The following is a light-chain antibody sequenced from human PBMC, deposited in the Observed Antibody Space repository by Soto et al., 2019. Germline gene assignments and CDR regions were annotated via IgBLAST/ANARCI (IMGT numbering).Light chain of an antibody. CDR3: QQYNNWHPWT. CDR2: DAS. Sequence: ILMTQSPATLSVSPGERATLSCRASQSVSNNLAWYQQKPGQAPRLLIYDASTRATGIPARFSGSGSGREFSLTLSGLQSEDFAVYYCQQYNNWHPWTFGQGTKVEIK. J-gene: IGKJ1*01. V-gene: IGKV3-15*01. CDR1: QSVSNN.